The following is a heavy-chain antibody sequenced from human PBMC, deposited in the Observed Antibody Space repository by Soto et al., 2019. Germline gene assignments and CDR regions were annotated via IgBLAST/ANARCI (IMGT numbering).Heavy chain of an antibody. CDR1: GGSISSGGYY. CDR3: AREVITMVRGVSWFDP. D-gene: IGHD3-10*01. V-gene: IGHV4-31*03. Sequence: SETLSLTCTVSGGSISSGGYYWSWIRQHPGKGLEWIGYIYYSGSTYYNPSLKSRVTISVDTSKNQFSLKLSSVAAADTAVYYCAREVITMVRGVSWFDPWGRGTLVTVSS. CDR2: IYYSGST. J-gene: IGHJ5*02.